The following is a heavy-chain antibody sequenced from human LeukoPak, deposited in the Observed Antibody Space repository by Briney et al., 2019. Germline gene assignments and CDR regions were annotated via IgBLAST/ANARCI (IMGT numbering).Heavy chain of an antibody. J-gene: IGHJ5*02. V-gene: IGHV4-4*07. D-gene: IGHD6-13*01. CDR3: ARDGDSSSWYIP. CDR2: IYTSGST. Sequence: SETLSLTCTVSGSSISSYYWSWIRQPAGKGLEWIGRIYTSGSTNYNPSLKSRVTMSVDTSKNQFSLKLSSVTAADTAVYYCARDGDSSSWYIPWGQGTLVTVSS. CDR1: GSSISSYY.